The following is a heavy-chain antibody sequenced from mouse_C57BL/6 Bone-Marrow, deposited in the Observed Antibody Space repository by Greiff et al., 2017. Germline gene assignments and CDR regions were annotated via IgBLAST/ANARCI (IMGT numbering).Heavy chain of an antibody. V-gene: IGHV1-76*01. CDR3: ARRGNYPGLVAY. J-gene: IGHJ3*01. D-gene: IGHD2-1*01. Sequence: VQLQQSGAELVRAGASVKLSCKASGYTFTDYYINWVKQRPGQGLEWIARIYPGSGNTYYNEKFKGKATLTAEKSSSTAYMQLSSLTSEDSAVYFCARRGNYPGLVAYWGQGTLVTVSA. CDR1: GYTFTDYY. CDR2: IYPGSGNT.